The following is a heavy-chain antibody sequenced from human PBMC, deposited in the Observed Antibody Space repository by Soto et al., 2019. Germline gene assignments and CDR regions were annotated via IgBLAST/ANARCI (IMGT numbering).Heavy chain of an antibody. D-gene: IGHD3-22*01. J-gene: IGHJ4*02. CDR1: GFPFSSHG. V-gene: IGHV3-33*01. Sequence: QVQLVESGGGVVQPGRSLRLSCAASGFPFSSHGMHWVRQAPGKGLEWVAVIWSDGSYKYYADSVKGRFTISRDNTKNTLYLQMNSLRAEDTAVYYCARAYSGDYYPTFGYWGQGTLVTVSS. CDR3: ARAYSGDYYPTFGY. CDR2: IWSDGSYK.